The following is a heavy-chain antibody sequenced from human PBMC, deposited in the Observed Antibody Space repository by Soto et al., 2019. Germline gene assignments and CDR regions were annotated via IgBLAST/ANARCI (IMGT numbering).Heavy chain of an antibody. J-gene: IGHJ4*01. D-gene: IGHD3-10*01. CDR3: ASIWFGDFDY. V-gene: IGHV4-30-4*01. CDR1: GASISSADYY. Sequence: QVQLQESGPGLVKPSQTLSLTCTVSGASISSADYYWSWIRKPPGKGLEWIGYFHSSGATYKDPSLKSRVTISVDSSKNQISLKLDSVTAADTAIYYCASIWFGDFDYWGHGTLVTISS. CDR2: FHSSGAT.